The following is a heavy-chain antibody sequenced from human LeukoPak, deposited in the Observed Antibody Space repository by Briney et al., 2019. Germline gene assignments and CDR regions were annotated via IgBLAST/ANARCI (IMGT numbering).Heavy chain of an antibody. D-gene: IGHD3-3*01. Sequence: GGSLRLSCAASGFTFSSYAMSWVRQAPGKGLEWVSAISGSGGSTYYADSVKGRFTISRDNSKNTLYLQMNSLRAEDTAVYYCAQEYYDFWSGYYSGSYYFDYWGQGTLVTVSS. J-gene: IGHJ4*02. CDR1: GFTFSSYA. CDR3: AQEYYDFWSGYYSGSYYFDY. V-gene: IGHV3-23*01. CDR2: ISGSGGST.